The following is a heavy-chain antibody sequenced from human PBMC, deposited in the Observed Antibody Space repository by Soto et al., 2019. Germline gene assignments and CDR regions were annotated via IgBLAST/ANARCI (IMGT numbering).Heavy chain of an antibody. D-gene: IGHD7-27*01. J-gene: IGHJ4*02. CDR1: GFTFSGYW. CDR3: ARGGTSTTYWGRFYN. CDR2: LNPNGTFT. V-gene: IGHV3-74*01. Sequence: EVQLVESGGGLVQPGGSLRLSCAGSGFTFSGYWMHWVRQAPGKGPVWVSRLNPNGTFTTNADSVNGRFTISRDNAKNTVYLQMNSLRADDTAVYYCARGGTSTTYWGRFYNWGQATLVTVSS.